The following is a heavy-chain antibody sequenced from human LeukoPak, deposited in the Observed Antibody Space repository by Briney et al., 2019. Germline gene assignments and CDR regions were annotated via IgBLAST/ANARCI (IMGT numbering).Heavy chain of an antibody. CDR2: VYHSGGGNR. J-gene: IGHJ3*02. CDR1: GGSLSTTSW. D-gene: IGHD3-10*01. Sequence: SETLSLTCAVSGGSLSTTSWWVWLRQPPGKGLEWIGEVYHSGGGNRNYNPSLKSRATISVDTSRNQFSLKLNSVTAADTAVYYCAKSNGYGLVDIWGQGTMVTVSS. V-gene: IGHV4-4*02. CDR3: AKSNGYGLVDI.